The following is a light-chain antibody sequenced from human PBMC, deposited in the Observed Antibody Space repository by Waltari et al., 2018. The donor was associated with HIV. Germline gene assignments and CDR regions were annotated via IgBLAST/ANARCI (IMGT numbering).Light chain of an antibody. Sequence: QSVLTQPPSASGTPGQRVTISCSGSSSNIGRHDVYWYQQLPGTAPKLLIYRNNQRPSGVPDRFSGSKSGTSASLAISGLRAEDEADYYCAAWDGSHVVFGGGTKLTVL. CDR1: SSNIGRHD. CDR2: RNN. CDR3: AAWDGSHVV. J-gene: IGLJ2*01. V-gene: IGLV1-47*01.